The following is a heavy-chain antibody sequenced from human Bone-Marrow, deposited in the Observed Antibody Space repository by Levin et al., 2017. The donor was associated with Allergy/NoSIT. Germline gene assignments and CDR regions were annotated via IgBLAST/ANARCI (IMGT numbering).Heavy chain of an antibody. CDR3: AREGSGSYFKF. J-gene: IGHJ4*02. D-gene: IGHD3-10*01. CDR2: IYERDTT. CDR1: GFIVSSNY. V-gene: IGHV3-66*01. Sequence: RPSETLSLTCAASGFIVSSNYMSWVRQAPGKGLEWVSVIYERDTTYYADSVKGRFTISRDNSKNTLYLQMNSLRAEDTAVYYCAREGSGSYFKFWGQGTLVTVSS.